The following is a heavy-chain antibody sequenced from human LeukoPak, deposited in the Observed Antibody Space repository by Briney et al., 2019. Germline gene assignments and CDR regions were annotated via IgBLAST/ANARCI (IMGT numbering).Heavy chain of an antibody. D-gene: IGHD3-16*01. J-gene: IGHJ4*02. Sequence: PGGSLRLSCAASGFTFSDYDMSWIRHAPGKGLEWVSYISSSSSYTKYADSVKGRFTISRDNAKNSLYLQMNSLRAEDTAVYYCARDGGIIDYWGQGTLVTVSS. CDR2: ISSSSSYT. CDR1: GFTFSDYD. V-gene: IGHV3-11*05. CDR3: ARDGGIIDY.